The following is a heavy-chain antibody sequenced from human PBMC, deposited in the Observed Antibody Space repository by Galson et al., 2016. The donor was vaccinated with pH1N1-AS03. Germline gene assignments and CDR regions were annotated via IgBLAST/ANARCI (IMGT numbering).Heavy chain of an antibody. J-gene: IGHJ4*02. D-gene: IGHD6-13*01. Sequence: SLRLSCAAAGFTFSTYGMHWVRQAPGKGLEWVAFVRFDRINKFYADSVKGRFTISRDNSKNTLYLQMNSLRTEDTAMYYCANREKAATGQFDYWGQGTLVTVSS. V-gene: IGHV3-30*02. CDR3: ANREKAATGQFDY. CDR1: GFTFSTYG. CDR2: VRFDRINK.